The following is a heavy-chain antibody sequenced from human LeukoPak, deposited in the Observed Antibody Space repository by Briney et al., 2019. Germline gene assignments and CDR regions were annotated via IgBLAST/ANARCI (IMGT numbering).Heavy chain of an antibody. D-gene: IGHD3-22*01. Sequence: ASVKVSCKASGYTFTSYYMHWVRQAPRQGLEWMGIINPSGGSTSYAQKFQGRVTMTRDTSTSTVYMELSSLRSEDTAVYYCAREWAVSGYYDSSGYPDYWGQGTLVTVSS. CDR1: GYTFTSYY. V-gene: IGHV1-46*01. CDR2: INPSGGST. J-gene: IGHJ4*02. CDR3: AREWAVSGYYDSSGYPDY.